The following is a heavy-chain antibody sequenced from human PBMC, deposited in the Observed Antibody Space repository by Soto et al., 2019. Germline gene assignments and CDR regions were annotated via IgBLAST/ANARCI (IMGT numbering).Heavy chain of an antibody. J-gene: IGHJ6*02. V-gene: IGHV3-30-3*01. CDR2: ISYDGSNK. Sequence: QVQLVESGGGVVQPGRSLRLSCAASGFTFSSYAMHWVRQAPGKGLEWVAVISYDGSNKYYADSVKGRFTISRDNSKNTVYLQMHSLRAEDTAVYYCARMASFYCSGGSCYPTYGMDVWGQGTTVTVSS. CDR1: GFTFSSYA. CDR3: ARMASFYCSGGSCYPTYGMDV. D-gene: IGHD2-15*01.